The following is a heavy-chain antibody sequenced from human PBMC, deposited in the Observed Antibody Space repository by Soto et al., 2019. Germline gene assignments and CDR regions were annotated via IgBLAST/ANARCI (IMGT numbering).Heavy chain of an antibody. D-gene: IGHD3-22*01. CDR1: GYTFTSYV. J-gene: IGHJ4*02. CDR2: ISAYNGNT. Sequence: ASVKVSCKASGYTFTSYVISWVRQAPGQGLEWMGWISAYNGNTNYAQKLQGRVTMTTDTSTSTAYMEMRSLRSEDTAVYYCAKEGRYYDSSGYYYFDYWGQGTLVTVSS. V-gene: IGHV1-18*01. CDR3: AKEGRYYDSSGYYYFDY.